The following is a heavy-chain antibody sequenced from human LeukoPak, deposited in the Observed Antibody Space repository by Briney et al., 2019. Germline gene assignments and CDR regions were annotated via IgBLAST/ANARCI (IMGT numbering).Heavy chain of an antibody. CDR2: IDYSGDT. V-gene: IGHV4-59*01. D-gene: IGHD3-3*01. Sequence: SETLSLTCTASGGSIRSYYWSWIRQPPGKGLEWIGYIDYSGDTNYNPSLKSRVTILVDASKSQFSLKLSSVTAADTAVYYCARYNYDFWSGYSRWFDPWGQGTLVTVSS. CDR3: ARYNYDFWSGYSRWFDP. CDR1: GGSIRSYY. J-gene: IGHJ5*02.